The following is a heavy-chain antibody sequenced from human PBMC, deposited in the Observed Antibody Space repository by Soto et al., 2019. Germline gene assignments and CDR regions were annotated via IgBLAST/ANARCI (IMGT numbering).Heavy chain of an antibody. CDR2: IYYSGST. V-gene: IGHV4-59*01. D-gene: IGHD3-22*01. CDR3: ARSRGGYFDY. Sequence: QVQLQESGPGLVKPSETLSLTCTVSGASISTYYWSWIRQPPGKGLEWIGYIYYSGSTNYNPSLKSRDTITVDTSTNQFALKLSSVTAADTAVYYCARSRGGYFDYWGQGTLVTVSS. CDR1: GASISTYY. J-gene: IGHJ4*02.